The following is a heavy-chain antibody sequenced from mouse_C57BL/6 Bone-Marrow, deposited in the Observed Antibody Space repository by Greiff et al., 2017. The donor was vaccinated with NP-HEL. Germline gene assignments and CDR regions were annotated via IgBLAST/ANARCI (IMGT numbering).Heavy chain of an antibody. J-gene: IGHJ4*01. CDR2: IYPRSGNT. D-gene: IGHD1-1*01. V-gene: IGHV1-81*01. CDR1: GYTFTSYG. Sequence: VQLQQSGAELARPGASVKLSCKASGYTFTSYGISWVKQRTGQGLEWIGEIYPRSGNTYYNEKFKGKATLTADKSSSTAYMELRSLTSEDSAVYFCARRIYGSSYGYYAMDYWGQGTSVTVSS. CDR3: ARRIYGSSYGYYAMDY.